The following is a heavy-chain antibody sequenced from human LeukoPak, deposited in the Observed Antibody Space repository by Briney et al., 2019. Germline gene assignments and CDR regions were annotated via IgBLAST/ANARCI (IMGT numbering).Heavy chain of an antibody. D-gene: IGHD5-12*01. CDR2: ISGTGTGT. CDR3: ARGPSNIAP. J-gene: IGHJ5*02. CDR1: GFTFNRYA. V-gene: IGHV3-23*01. Sequence: PGGSLRLSCAASGFTFNRYAMTWVRQVPGKGLEWVSVISGTGTGTYDADSVKGRFTISRENSRNTLYLQMNALRAEDTAVYYCARGPSNIAPWGQGTLVTVSS.